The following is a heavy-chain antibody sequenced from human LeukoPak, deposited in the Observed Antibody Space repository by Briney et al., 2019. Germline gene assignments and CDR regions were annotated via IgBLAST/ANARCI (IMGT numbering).Heavy chain of an antibody. CDR1: GFTFSTYW. Sequence: GGSLRLSCASSGFTFSTYWMSWVRQAPGKGLEWVANIKQDGSERYYVGSVRGRFTISRDNAKSSLYLQMDSLRVEDTAVYYCARQYAEYYYDSGGYNDYWGQGTLVTVSS. V-gene: IGHV3-7*05. CDR2: IKQDGSER. D-gene: IGHD3-22*01. CDR3: ARQYAEYYYDSGGYNDY. J-gene: IGHJ4*02.